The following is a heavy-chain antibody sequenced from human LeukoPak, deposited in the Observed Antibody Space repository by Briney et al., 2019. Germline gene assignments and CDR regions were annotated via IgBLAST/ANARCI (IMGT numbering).Heavy chain of an antibody. CDR2: INTDGRTT. CDR1: GFTFNNHW. J-gene: IGHJ4*02. D-gene: IGHD1-20*01. V-gene: IGHV3-74*01. CDR3: GRDVNWNQIDY. Sequence: GGSLRLSCAASGFTFNNHWMHWVRQAPGKGPVWISRINTDGRTTDYADSVKGRFTISRDNAKNTLYLQMNSLRAEDTAVYYCGRDVNWNQIDYWGQGSLVTVSS.